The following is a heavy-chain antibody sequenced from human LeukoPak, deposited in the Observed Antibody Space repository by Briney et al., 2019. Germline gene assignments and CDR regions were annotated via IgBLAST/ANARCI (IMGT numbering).Heavy chain of an antibody. V-gene: IGHV4-4*07. CDR1: GGSISSYY. CDR3: ARVPYYYDSSGSVDY. Sequence: KASETLSLTCTVSGGSISSYYWSWIRQPAGKGLEWIGRIYTSGSTNYNPSLKSRVTISVDTSKNQFSLKLSSVTAADTAVYYCARVPYYYDSSGSVDYWGQGTLVTVSS. J-gene: IGHJ4*02. CDR2: IYTSGST. D-gene: IGHD3-22*01.